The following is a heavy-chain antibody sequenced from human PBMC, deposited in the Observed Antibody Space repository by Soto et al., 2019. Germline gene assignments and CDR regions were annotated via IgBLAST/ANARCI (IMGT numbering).Heavy chain of an antibody. CDR3: ARSDGIASAYDI. D-gene: IGHD6-13*01. Sequence: ASVKVSCKASGYTFTSYDIIWVRKAPGQGLEWMGWMNPKNDNTASGQRFQGRVTLTRNTSITTAYMVLTSLTSEDTAVYFCARSDGIASAYDIWGQGTMVTVSS. J-gene: IGHJ3*02. CDR1: GYTFTSYD. CDR2: MNPKNDNT. V-gene: IGHV1-8*01.